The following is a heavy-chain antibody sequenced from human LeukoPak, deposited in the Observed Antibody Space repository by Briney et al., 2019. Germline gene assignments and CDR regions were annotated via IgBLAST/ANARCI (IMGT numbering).Heavy chain of an antibody. CDR1: GYTFTGYY. CDR3: AIILSYYYDSSGCLVDY. D-gene: IGHD3-22*01. Sequence: ASVKVSCKASGYTFTGYYMHWVRQAPGQGLEWMGRINPNSGGTNYAQKFQGRVTMTRDTSISTAYMELSRLRSDDTAVYYCAIILSYYYDSSGCLVDYWGQGTLVTVSS. V-gene: IGHV1-2*06. CDR2: INPNSGGT. J-gene: IGHJ4*02.